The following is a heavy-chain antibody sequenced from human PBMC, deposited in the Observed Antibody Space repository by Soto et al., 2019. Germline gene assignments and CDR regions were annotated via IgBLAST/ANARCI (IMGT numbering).Heavy chain of an antibody. CDR3: ASSGGSDSFGY. D-gene: IGHD2-15*01. V-gene: IGHV4-30-2*01. J-gene: IGHJ4*02. Sequence: SETLSLTCTVSGASITYGGYSWSWIRQTPGKGLGWIGYINHLETTFYNPSFESRLTLSIDRAKNQFSLNLNSMSAADRAVYFCASSGGSDSFGYWGQGILVTVSS. CDR2: INHLETT. CDR1: GASITYGGYS.